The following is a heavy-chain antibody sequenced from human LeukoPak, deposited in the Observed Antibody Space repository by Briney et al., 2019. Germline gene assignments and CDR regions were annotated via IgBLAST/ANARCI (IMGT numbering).Heavy chain of an antibody. CDR2: INPNSGGT. D-gene: IGHD4-23*01. Sequence: ASVTVSCKASAYTFTGYYMHWVRQAPGQGLEWMGLINPNSGGTNYAQKFQGRVTMTRDTSTTTAYMEMSKLSSDDTAVYYCARHPGKVTNDWYFDLWGRGTLVTVSS. CDR1: AYTFTGYY. V-gene: IGHV1-2*02. CDR3: ARHPGKVTNDWYFDL. J-gene: IGHJ2*01.